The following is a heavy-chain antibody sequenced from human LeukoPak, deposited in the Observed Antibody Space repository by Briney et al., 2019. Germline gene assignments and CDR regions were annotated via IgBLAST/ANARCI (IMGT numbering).Heavy chain of an antibody. CDR2: IRQDGSEK. Sequence: LGGSLRLSCAASGFAFSNYWISWVRQAPGKGLEWVANIRQDGSEKYYVDSMRGRFTIPRDNAKNSLYLQMSSLRAEDTAVYYCARSTAGLDYWGQGTLVTVSS. V-gene: IGHV3-7*01. CDR3: ARSTAGLDY. CDR1: GFAFSNYW. D-gene: IGHD1-1*01. J-gene: IGHJ4*02.